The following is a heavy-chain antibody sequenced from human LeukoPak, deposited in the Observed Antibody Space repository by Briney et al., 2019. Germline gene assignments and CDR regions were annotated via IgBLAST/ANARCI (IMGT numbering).Heavy chain of an antibody. CDR2: ISSSSSYI. CDR1: GFSFSSYS. Sequence: PGGSLRLSCAASGFSFSSYSMNWVRQAPGKGLEWVSSISSSSSYIYYADSVKGRFTISRDNAKNSLYLQMNSLRAEDTAVYYCARVSTVTPDYWGQGTLVTVSS. D-gene: IGHD4-17*01. V-gene: IGHV3-21*01. CDR3: ARVSTVTPDY. J-gene: IGHJ4*02.